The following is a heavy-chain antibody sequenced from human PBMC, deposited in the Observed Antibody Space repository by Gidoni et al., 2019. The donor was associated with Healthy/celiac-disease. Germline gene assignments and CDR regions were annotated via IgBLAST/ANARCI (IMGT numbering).Heavy chain of an antibody. V-gene: IGHV4-39*01. CDR1: GGSISSSSYY. CDR3: ARPAGRYYFDY. CDR2: IYYSGST. J-gene: IGHJ4*02. Sequence: QLQLQESGPGLVKPSETLSLTCTVSGGSISSSSYYWGWIRQPPGKGLEWIGSIYYSGSTYYNPSLKSRVTISVDTSKNQFSLKLSSVTAADTAVYYCARPAGRYYFDYWGQGTLVTVSS. D-gene: IGHD3-3*01.